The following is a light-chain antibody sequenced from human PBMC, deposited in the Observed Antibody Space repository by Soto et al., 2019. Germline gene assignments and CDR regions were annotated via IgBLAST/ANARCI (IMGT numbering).Light chain of an antibody. CDR1: EIVNKKF. Sequence: EIVLTQSPGTLSLSPGDTATLPRRASEIVNKKFLAWYQQKPGQAPRLLLYGAYNRATGIPDRFSGSGSGTDFTLTISRLEPEDFAVYYCQQYGTAPWTFGQGTKVDIK. J-gene: IGKJ1*01. CDR2: GAY. CDR3: QQYGTAPWT. V-gene: IGKV3-20*01.